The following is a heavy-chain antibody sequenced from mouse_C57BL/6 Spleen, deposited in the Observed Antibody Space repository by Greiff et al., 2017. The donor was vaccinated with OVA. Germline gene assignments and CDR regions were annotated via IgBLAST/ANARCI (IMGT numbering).Heavy chain of an antibody. CDR1: GYTFTDYN. D-gene: IGHD1-1*01. Sequence: VQLQQSGPELVKPGASVKMSCKASGYTFTDYNMHWVKQSHGKSLGWIGYINPNNGGTSYNQKFKGKATLTVNKSSSTAYMELRSLTSEDSAVYYCAREGGGYYGFAYWGQGTLVTVSA. J-gene: IGHJ3*01. CDR3: AREGGGYYGFAY. CDR2: INPNNGGT. V-gene: IGHV1-22*01.